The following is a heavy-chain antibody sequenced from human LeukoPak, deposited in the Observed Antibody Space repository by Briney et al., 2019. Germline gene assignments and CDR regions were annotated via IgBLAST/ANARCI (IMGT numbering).Heavy chain of an antibody. J-gene: IGHJ4*02. V-gene: IGHV3-74*01. CDR3: ARDRGINMVRGVIDY. CDR2: TNSDGSRA. Sequence: GGSLRLSCAASGFTFSTYWMHWVRQAPGKGLVWVSRTNSDGSRADYADSVKGRFTISRDNAENTLYLQMNSLRVEDTAVYYCARDRGINMVRGVIDYWGQGTLVTVSS. CDR1: GFTFSTYW. D-gene: IGHD3-10*01.